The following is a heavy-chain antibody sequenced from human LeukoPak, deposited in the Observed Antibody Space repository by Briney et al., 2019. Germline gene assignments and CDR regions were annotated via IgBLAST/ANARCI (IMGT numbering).Heavy chain of an antibody. J-gene: IGHJ2*01. V-gene: IGHV3-48*03. CDR3: ARDFNYYDSSGYPHWYFDL. CDR1: GFTFRSYE. CDR2: ISSSGSTI. Sequence: GGSLRLSCAASGFTFRSYEMNWVRQAPGKGLEWVSYISSSGSTIYYADSVKGRFTISRDNAKNSLYLQMNSPRAEDTAVYYCARDFNYYDSSGYPHWYFDLWGRGTLVTVSS. D-gene: IGHD3-22*01.